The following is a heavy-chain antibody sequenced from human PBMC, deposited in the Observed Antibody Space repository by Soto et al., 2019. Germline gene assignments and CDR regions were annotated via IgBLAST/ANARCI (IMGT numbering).Heavy chain of an antibody. D-gene: IGHD2-2*01. CDR2: INPNSGGT. CDR1: GYTFTGYY. CDR3: ARGGGHDIVVVPAAIFGRYYYGMDV. J-gene: IGHJ6*02. V-gene: IGHV1-2*02. Sequence: ASVKVSCKASGYTFTGYYMHWVRQAPGQGLEWMGWINPNSGGTNYAQKFQGRVTMTRDTSISTAYMELSRLRSDETAVYYCARGGGHDIVVVPAAIFGRYYYGMDVWGQGTTVTVSS.